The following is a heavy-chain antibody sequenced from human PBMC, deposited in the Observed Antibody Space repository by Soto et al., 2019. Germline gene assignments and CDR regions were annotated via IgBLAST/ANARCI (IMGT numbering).Heavy chain of an antibody. J-gene: IGHJ4*02. CDR1: GFTFSSYA. CDR3: ARGDTYYYDSSGYYSGYFDY. CDR2: ISYDGSNK. Sequence: QVQLVESGGGVVQPGRSLRLSCAASGFTFSSYAMHWVRQAPGKGLEWVAVISYDGSNKYYADSVKGRFTISRDNSKNTLYLQMNSRRAEDTAVYYCARGDTYYYDSSGYYSGYFDYWGQGTLVTVSS. D-gene: IGHD3-22*01. V-gene: IGHV3-30-3*01.